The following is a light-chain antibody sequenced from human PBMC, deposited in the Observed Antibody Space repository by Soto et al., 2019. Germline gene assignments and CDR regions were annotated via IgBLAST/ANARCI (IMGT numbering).Light chain of an antibody. J-gene: IGKJ3*01. Sequence: ALLMTQAPSSFSASTGDRVTITCRASQGISSYLAWYQQKPGKAPKLLSYAASTMQSGVPSRFSGSGSGTDFSLTISCLQSEDFATYYYQQYYSYPRTFGPGTKVDIK. CDR2: AAS. CDR3: QQYYSYPRT. CDR1: QGISSY. V-gene: IGKV1-8*01.